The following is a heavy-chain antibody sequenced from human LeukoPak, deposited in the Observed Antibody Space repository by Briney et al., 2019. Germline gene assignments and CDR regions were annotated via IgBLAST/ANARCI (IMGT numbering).Heavy chain of an antibody. D-gene: IGHD4-23*01. CDR2: INSDGSST. J-gene: IGHJ4*02. Sequence: GGSLRLSCAASGFTFSRYWIHWVRQAPGKGLVWVSRINSDGSSTSYADSVRGRFTISRDNAHNTLHLQMNSLRAEDTAVYYCVREGNSGYFFDYWGQGTLVTVSS. CDR3: VREGNSGYFFDY. V-gene: IGHV3-74*01. CDR1: GFTFSRYW.